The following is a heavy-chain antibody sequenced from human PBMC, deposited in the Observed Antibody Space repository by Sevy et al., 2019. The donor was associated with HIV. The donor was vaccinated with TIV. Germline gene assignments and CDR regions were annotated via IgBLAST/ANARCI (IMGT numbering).Heavy chain of an antibody. J-gene: IGHJ4*02. CDR2: ISGTGSIT. CDR3: AKGSHNTGWFPDH. D-gene: IGHD6-19*01. CDR1: GFTFSSYA. Sequence: GGSLRLSCAASGFTFSSYAMSWVRQAPGKGLEWVSPISGTGSITYYADSVRGRFTISRDNSNNILYLQMNSLRAEDTAVYFCAKGSHNTGWFPDHWGQGTLVTVSS. V-gene: IGHV3-23*01.